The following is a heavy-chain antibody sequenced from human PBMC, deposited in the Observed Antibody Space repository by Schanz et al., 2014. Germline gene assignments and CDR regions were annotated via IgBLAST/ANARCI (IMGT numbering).Heavy chain of an antibody. Sequence: EVQLVESGGGLVQPGGSLRLSCTASGFTFSTHAMSWVRQAPGKGPEWVSYVSRSTPDIYYADSVKGRFTMSRDNAKNSVFLQMNSLRAEDTAVYYCVRDSFFAFDYWGQGTLVTVSS. J-gene: IGHJ4*02. CDR2: VSRSTPDI. CDR3: VRDSFFAFDY. V-gene: IGHV3-48*01. D-gene: IGHD3-3*01. CDR1: GFTFSTHA.